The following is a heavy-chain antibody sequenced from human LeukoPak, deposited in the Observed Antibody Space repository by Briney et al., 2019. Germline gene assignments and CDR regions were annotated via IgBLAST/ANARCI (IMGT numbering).Heavy chain of an antibody. Sequence: PSETLSLTCAVSGGSISSGGYYWSWIRQPPGKGLEWIGYIYYSGSTNYNPSLKSRVTISVDTSKNQFSLKLSSVTAADTAMYYCARLEDGSGWSFDYWGQGTLVTVSS. V-gene: IGHV4-61*08. CDR1: GGSISSGGYY. J-gene: IGHJ4*02. CDR2: IYYSGST. D-gene: IGHD6-19*01. CDR3: ARLEDGSGWSFDY.